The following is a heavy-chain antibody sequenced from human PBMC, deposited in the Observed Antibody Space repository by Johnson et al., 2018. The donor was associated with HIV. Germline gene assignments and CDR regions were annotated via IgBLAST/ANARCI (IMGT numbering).Heavy chain of an antibody. J-gene: IGHJ3*02. CDR1: RFTFSSYA. Sequence: QVQLVETGGGLIQPGRSLRLSCAASRFTFSSYAMHWVRQAPGKGLEWVAVIWYGGSNKYNADSVKGRFTISRDNAKKSLYLQMNSLRAEDTAVYYCTRDPYFSDAFDIWGQGTMVTVFS. D-gene: IGHD3-3*01. CDR2: IWYGGSNK. V-gene: IGHV3-33*08. CDR3: TRDPYFSDAFDI.